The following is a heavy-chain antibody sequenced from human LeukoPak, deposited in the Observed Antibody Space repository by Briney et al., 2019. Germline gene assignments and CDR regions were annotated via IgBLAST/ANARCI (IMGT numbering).Heavy chain of an antibody. V-gene: IGHV1-69*13. CDR3: ARDGRLAGATPSTAWCDP. CDR2: NIPIFGTA. Sequence: SVNVSCTASGGTFTSYAISWARQAPGPGLDWMGGNIPIFGTAKYAKTFQGRGTTPSDESTSTAYMELSSLRSEDTAVYYCARDGRLAGATPSTAWCDPWGQGTLVTVSS. J-gene: IGHJ5*02. CDR1: GGTFTSYA. D-gene: IGHD1-26*01.